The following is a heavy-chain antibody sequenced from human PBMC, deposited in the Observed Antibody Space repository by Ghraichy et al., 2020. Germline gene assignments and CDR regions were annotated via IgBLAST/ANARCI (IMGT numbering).Heavy chain of an antibody. CDR3: AKAVSTYYYDSSGHGDY. Sequence: GGSLRLSCAASGFTFSIYAMSWVRQAPGKGLEWVSAVTGSGDSTFYADSVKGRFTISRDNSKSTLYLQMNSLRAEDTALYYCAKAVSTYYYDSSGHGDYWGQGTLVTVSS. CDR1: GFTFSIYA. CDR2: VTGSGDST. D-gene: IGHD3-22*01. V-gene: IGHV3-23*01. J-gene: IGHJ4*02.